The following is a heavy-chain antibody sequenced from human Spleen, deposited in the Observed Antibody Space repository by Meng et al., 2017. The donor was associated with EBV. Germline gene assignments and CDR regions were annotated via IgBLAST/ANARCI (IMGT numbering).Heavy chain of an antibody. V-gene: IGHV1-18*01. Sequence: QVQLVQSGAEVKKPGAAGKDSCKASGYTFANYGFSWVRQAPGQGLEWLGWISANSANTNYAQELHGRVTMTTDTSTSTAYMELRSLRSDDTAVYYCARDSDVLGYFVPFDYWGQGTLVTVSS. D-gene: IGHD3-9*01. J-gene: IGHJ4*02. CDR1: GYTFANYG. CDR3: ARDSDVLGYFVPFDY. CDR2: ISANSANT.